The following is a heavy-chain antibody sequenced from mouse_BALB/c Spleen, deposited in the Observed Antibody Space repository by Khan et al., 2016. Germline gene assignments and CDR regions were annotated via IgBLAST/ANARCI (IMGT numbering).Heavy chain of an antibody. D-gene: IGHD1-1*01. V-gene: IGHV4-1*02. Sequence: EVKLLESGGGLVYPGGSLKLSCAASGLVLSRYWMSWVRQAPVKGLEWTGEINPDSYTINYTPSLKDKFIISRDNAKNTLYRQMSKVRSEGTARYYCERAGYYGYLAYWGQGTLVTVSA. CDR2: INPDSYTI. CDR3: ERAGYYGYLAY. J-gene: IGHJ3*01. CDR1: GLVLSRYW.